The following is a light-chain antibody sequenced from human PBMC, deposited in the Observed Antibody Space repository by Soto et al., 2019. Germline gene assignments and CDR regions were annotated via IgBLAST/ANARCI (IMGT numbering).Light chain of an antibody. CDR3: QQNYTTLA. J-gene: IGKJ4*01. CDR2: WAS. Sequence: DIVMTQSPDSLAVSLGERATINCKSSQSVLYNSDNKNYLAWYQQKPGQPPKLLIYWASTRDSGVPDRFSGRGYGAEFTLTISSLQAEDVAVYYCQQNYTTLAFGGGTKVEIK. CDR1: QSVLYNSDNKNY. V-gene: IGKV4-1*01.